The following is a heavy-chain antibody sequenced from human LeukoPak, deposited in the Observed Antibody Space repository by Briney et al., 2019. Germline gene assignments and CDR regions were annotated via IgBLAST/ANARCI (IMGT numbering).Heavy chain of an antibody. D-gene: IGHD4-17*01. CDR1: GGSFSGYY. CDR3: ARVLVATVTYYYMDV. CDR2: INHSGSA. Sequence: SETLSLTCAVSGGSFSGYYWSWIRQPPGKGLEWIGEINHSGSANYNPSLERRVTISINTYKNQFSLKLNSMTAADMAVYYCARVLVATVTYYYMDVWGKGTTVTVSS. J-gene: IGHJ6*03. V-gene: IGHV4-34*01.